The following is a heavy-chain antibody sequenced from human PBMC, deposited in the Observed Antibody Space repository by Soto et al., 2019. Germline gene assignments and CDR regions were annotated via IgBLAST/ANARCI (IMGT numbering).Heavy chain of an antibody. Sequence: GVSLRLSCAASGFTFSSYGMHWVRQAPGKGLEWVAVISYDGSNKYYADSVKGRFTISRDNSKNTLYLQMNSLRAEDTAVYYCAKITNIDYWGQGTLVTV. V-gene: IGHV3-30*18. D-gene: IGHD3-16*01. CDR3: AKITNIDY. CDR1: GFTFSSYG. CDR2: ISYDGSNK. J-gene: IGHJ4*02.